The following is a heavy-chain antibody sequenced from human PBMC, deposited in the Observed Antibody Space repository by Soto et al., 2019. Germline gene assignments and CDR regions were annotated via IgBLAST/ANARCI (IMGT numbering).Heavy chain of an antibody. Sequence: QVQLVESGGGVVQPGRSLRLSCAASGFTFSSYGMHWVRQAPGKGLEWVAVMSYDGSNKYYADSVKGRFTISRDNSKNTLYLQMNSLRAEDTAVYYCAKDSVCRGGTYDILTGLCDYWGQGTLVTVSS. D-gene: IGHD3-9*01. CDR1: GFTFSSYG. J-gene: IGHJ4*02. CDR3: AKDSVCRGGTYDILTGLCDY. CDR2: MSYDGSNK. V-gene: IGHV3-30*18.